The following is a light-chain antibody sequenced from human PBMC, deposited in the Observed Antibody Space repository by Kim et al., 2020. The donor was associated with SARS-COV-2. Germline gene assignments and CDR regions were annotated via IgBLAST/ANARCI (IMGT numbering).Light chain of an antibody. CDR2: RNN. CDR3: AAWDDSLSVL. V-gene: IGLV1-47*01. J-gene: IGLJ2*01. Sequence: PGQRVTISCSGRSSNIGRNSVYRYQHLPETAPKLLILRNNHRPSGVPARFSGSKSGTSASLASSGLRSEDEADYYCAAWDDSLSVLFGGGTQLTVL. CDR1: SSNIGRNS.